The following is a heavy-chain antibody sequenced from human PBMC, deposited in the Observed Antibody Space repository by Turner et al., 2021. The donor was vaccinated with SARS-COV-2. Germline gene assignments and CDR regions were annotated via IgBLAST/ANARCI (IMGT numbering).Heavy chain of an antibody. CDR1: GFTFSNYA. D-gene: IGHD6-19*01. Sequence: QVLLVESGGVVVQPGRSLRLSCAASGFTFSNYAMHWVRQAPGKGLEWVAVISSVGNNQHYADSVKGRFTVSRDDSKNSLYLQINSLRAEDTGVYYCARDRITVAGNLDHWGQGTLVTVSS. CDR2: ISSVGNNQ. J-gene: IGHJ4*02. CDR3: ARDRITVAGNLDH. V-gene: IGHV3-30-3*01.